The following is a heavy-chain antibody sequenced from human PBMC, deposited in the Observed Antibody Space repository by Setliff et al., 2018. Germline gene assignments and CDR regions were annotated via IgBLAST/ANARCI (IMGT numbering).Heavy chain of an antibody. Sequence: SVKVSCKASGGTFSSFGISWVRQAPGQGLEWMVGLIPFFGSINYAQKCQGRVTITTDESTSTAYLELSSLRSEDTAVYYCARDRFYNSWSGTSITAPHDACDIWGQGTMVTVSS. CDR3: ARDRFYNSWSGTSITAPHDACDI. J-gene: IGHJ3*02. V-gene: IGHV1-69*05. CDR2: LIPFFGSI. D-gene: IGHD3-3*01. CDR1: GGTFSSFG.